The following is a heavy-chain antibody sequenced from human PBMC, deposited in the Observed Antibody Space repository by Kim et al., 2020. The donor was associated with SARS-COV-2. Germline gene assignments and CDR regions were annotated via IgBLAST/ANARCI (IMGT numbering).Heavy chain of an antibody. CDR1: GFTFSSYS. J-gene: IGHJ6*02. CDR2: ISSSSSYI. CDR3: ARSPDYSNVLYYYYYGMDV. D-gene: IGHD4-4*01. Sequence: GGSLRLSCAASGFTFSSYSMNWVRQAPGKGLEWVSSISSSSSYIYYADSVKGRFTISRDNAKNSLYLQMNSLRAEDTAVYYCARSPDYSNVLYYYYYGMDVWGQGTTVTVSS. V-gene: IGHV3-21*01.